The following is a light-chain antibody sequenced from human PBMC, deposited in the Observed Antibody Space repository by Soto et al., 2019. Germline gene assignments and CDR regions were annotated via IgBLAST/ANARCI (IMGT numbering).Light chain of an antibody. Sequence: QSVLTQPPSASGTPGQRVTISCSGSSSNIGSNYVFWYQHLPGTAPKLLIYRNNQRPSGVPDRLSGSKSGASAALAISGLRYEDEADYYCAAWDDSRSGVVFGGGTKLTVL. CDR3: AAWDDSRSGVV. CDR2: RNN. CDR1: SSNIGSNY. J-gene: IGLJ2*01. V-gene: IGLV1-47*01.